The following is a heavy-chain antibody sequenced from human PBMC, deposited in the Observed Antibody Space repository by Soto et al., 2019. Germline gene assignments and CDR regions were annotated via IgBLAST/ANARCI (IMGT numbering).Heavy chain of an antibody. V-gene: IGHV5-10-1*01. J-gene: IGHJ6*02. CDR3: AKRTDASGSAYFLKGMDV. CDR1: GYSFTSYW. CDR2: IDPSDSYT. D-gene: IGHD3-10*01. Sequence: DSLKISCKGPGYSFTSYWISWVRQMPGKGLEWMGRIDPSDSYTNYSPSFQGHVTISADKSISTAYLQWSGLRASDTAIYYCAKRTDASGSAYFLKGMDVWGPGTTVTVS.